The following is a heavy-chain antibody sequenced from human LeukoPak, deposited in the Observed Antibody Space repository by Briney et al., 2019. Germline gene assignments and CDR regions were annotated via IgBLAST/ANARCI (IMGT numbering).Heavy chain of an antibody. D-gene: IGHD3-3*01. V-gene: IGHV3-7*04. Sequence: GGSLRLSCAASGLTFSTYCMSWVRQAPGTGLEWVANIKEDGSEKYYVDSVKGRFTISRDNAKKSLYLQMNSLRAEDTAVYYCARDTGLRNTVFGHRGVYFDYWGQGTLVTVSS. J-gene: IGHJ4*02. CDR1: GLTFSTYC. CDR2: IKEDGSEK. CDR3: ARDTGLRNTVFGHRGVYFDY.